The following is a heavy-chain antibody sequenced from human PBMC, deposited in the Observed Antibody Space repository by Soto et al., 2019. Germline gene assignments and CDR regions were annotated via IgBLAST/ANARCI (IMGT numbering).Heavy chain of an antibody. CDR1: GFTFGDYA. CDR2: IRSKAYGGTT. J-gene: IGHJ3*02. Sequence: PGGSLRLSCTASGFTFGDYAMSWFRQAPGKGLDWVVFIRSKAYGGTTEYAASVKGRFTISRDDSKSFAYLQMNSLKTEDTAVYYCTRAPYSPGYPPHDAFDIWGQGTMVTVSS. D-gene: IGHD6-13*01. V-gene: IGHV3-49*03. CDR3: TRAPYSPGYPPHDAFDI.